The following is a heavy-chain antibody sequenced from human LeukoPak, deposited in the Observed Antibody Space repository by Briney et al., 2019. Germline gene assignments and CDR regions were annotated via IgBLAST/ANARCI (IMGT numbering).Heavy chain of an antibody. Sequence: SETLSLTCTVSGGSISSYYWSWIRQPPGKGLEWIGYIYYSGSTNYNPSLKSRVTISVDTSKNQFSLKLSPVTAADTAVYYCARQMDTAMVTGHHYYYMDVWGKGTTVTVSS. J-gene: IGHJ6*03. CDR2: IYYSGST. CDR3: ARQMDTAMVTGHHYYYMDV. V-gene: IGHV4-59*08. D-gene: IGHD5-18*01. CDR1: GGSISSYY.